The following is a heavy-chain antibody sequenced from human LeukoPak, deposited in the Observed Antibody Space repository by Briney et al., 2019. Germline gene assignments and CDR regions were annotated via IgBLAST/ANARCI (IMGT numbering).Heavy chain of an antibody. V-gene: IGHV1-46*01. J-gene: IGHJ3*02. D-gene: IGHD6-19*01. CDR2: INPSGGST. CDR3: ARDSDAVDEAFDI. Sequence: ASVKVSCKASGYSFTSYYMHWVRQAPGQGLEWMGIINPSGGSTIYAQKFEGRVTMTRDTSTTTVNMELSSRRSEDTAVYYCARDSDAVDEAFDIWGQGTVVTVSS. CDR1: GYSFTSYY.